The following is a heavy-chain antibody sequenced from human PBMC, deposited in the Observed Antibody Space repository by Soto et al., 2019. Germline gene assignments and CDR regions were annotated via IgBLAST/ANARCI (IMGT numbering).Heavy chain of an antibody. D-gene: IGHD3-10*01. CDR2: IIPLFGTT. CDR3: AAELDFGKLSVV. Sequence: QVQVVQSGVEVRRPGSSVKVSCKASGDTFKNCVISWVRQGPGQGLEWMGGIIPLFGTTDFAQRFQGRLTITTDESTTTAYMELSRLRSEDTDTYYCAAELDFGKLSVVWGQGNTVIVSS. CDR1: GDTFKNCV. V-gene: IGHV1-69*01. J-gene: IGHJ6*02.